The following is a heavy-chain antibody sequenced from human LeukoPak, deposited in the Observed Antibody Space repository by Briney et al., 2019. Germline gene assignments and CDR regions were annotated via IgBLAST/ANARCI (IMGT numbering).Heavy chain of an antibody. CDR3: ARLRAYYYDSSGYYNFDF. D-gene: IGHD3-22*01. Sequence: PSETLSLTCTVSSGSTSSSSFYWGWIRQPPGKGLECIGRISYSGRTYYNPSLQSRVTISVDTSKNQFSLRLSSVTAADTAVYYCARLRAYYYDSSGYYNFDFWGQGTLVTVSS. CDR1: SGSTSSSSFY. CDR2: ISYSGRT. V-gene: IGHV4-39*01. J-gene: IGHJ4*02.